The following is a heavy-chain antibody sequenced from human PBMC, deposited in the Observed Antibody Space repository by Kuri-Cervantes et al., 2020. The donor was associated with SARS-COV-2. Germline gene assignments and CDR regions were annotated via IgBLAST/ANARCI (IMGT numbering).Heavy chain of an antibody. Sequence: ESLKISCAVYGGSFSGYYWSWIRQPPGKGLEWIGEINHSGSTNYNPSLKSRVTISVDTSKNQFSLELSSVTAADTAVYYCAREYYYDSSGYYYTRYYYYYGMDVWGQGTTVTVSS. V-gene: IGHV4-34*01. CDR1: GGSFSGYY. J-gene: IGHJ6*02. CDR2: INHSGST. D-gene: IGHD3-22*01. CDR3: AREYYYDSSGYYYTRYYYYYGMDV.